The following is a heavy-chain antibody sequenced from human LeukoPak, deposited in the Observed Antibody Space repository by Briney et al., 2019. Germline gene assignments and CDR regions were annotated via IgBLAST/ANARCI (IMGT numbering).Heavy chain of an antibody. Sequence: GGSLRLSCAASGFTFNNYAMSWVRPAPGKGLEWVSAISNSGGATYYADSVKGRFTISRDNSNNTLFLHMNSLRVEDTAVYYCAKAPPAATKYYYGMDVWGQGTTVTVSS. CDR2: ISNSGGAT. V-gene: IGHV3-23*01. CDR3: AKAPPAATKYYYGMDV. D-gene: IGHD2-2*01. J-gene: IGHJ6*02. CDR1: GFTFNNYA.